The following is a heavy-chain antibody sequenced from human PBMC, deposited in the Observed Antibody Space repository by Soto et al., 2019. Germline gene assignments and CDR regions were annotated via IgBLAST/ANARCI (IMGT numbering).Heavy chain of an antibody. J-gene: IGHJ4*02. D-gene: IGHD1-1*01. V-gene: IGHV4-30-4*01. Sequence: SETLSLTCTVSGGSISSGDYYWSWIRQPPGKGLEWIGYIYYSGSTYYNPSLKSRVTISVDTSKNQFSLKLSSVTAADTAVYYCARVKGARGKLNYFDYWGQGTLVTVSS. CDR2: IYYSGST. CDR3: ARVKGARGKLNYFDY. CDR1: GGSISSGDYY.